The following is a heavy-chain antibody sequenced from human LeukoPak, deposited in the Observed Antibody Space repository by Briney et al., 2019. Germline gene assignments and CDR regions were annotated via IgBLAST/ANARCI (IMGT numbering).Heavy chain of an antibody. D-gene: IGHD2-2*02. CDR2: INHSGST. Sequence: PSETLSLTCAVYGGSFSGYYWSWIRQPPGKGLEWIGEINHSGSTNYNPSLKSRVTISVDTSKNQFSLKLSSVTAADTAVYYCARGGEGDIVVVPAAISYYFDYWGQGTLVTVSS. J-gene: IGHJ4*02. CDR3: ARGGEGDIVVVPAAISYYFDY. CDR1: GGSFSGYY. V-gene: IGHV4-34*01.